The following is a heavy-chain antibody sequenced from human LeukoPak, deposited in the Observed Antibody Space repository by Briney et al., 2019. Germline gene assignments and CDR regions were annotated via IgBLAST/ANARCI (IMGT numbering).Heavy chain of an antibody. CDR2: ISSSSSYI. CDR3: ARLLSGTLDY. CDR1: GFTFSSYA. J-gene: IGHJ4*02. V-gene: IGHV3-21*01. D-gene: IGHD1-26*01. Sequence: GGSLRLSCAASGFTFSSYAMNWVRQAPGEGLEWVSSISSSSSYIYYADSVKGRFTISRDNAKNSLYLQMNSLRAEDTAVYYCARLLSGTLDYWGQGTLVTVSS.